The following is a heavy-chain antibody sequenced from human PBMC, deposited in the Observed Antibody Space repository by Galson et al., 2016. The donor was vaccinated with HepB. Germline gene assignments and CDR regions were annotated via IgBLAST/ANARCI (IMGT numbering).Heavy chain of an antibody. CDR1: GGSISSSSSYY. D-gene: IGHD1-26*01. Sequence: SETLSLTCTVSGGSISSSSSYYWGWIRQPPGKGLEWIGYIYYTGYTSYNPSLKSRVTILLDTSKNQFSLKVTSVTAADTAVYFCARPNSESYYEGAFDIWGQGTMVTVSS. J-gene: IGHJ3*02. CDR3: ARPNSESYYEGAFDI. CDR2: IYYTGYT. V-gene: IGHV4-61*05.